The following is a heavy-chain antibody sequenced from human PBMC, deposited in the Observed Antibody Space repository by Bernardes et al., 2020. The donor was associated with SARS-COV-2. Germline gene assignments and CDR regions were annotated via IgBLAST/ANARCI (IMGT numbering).Heavy chain of an antibody. J-gene: IGHJ4*02. CDR2: ISGSGGST. V-gene: IGHV3-23*01. CDR3: AKDPFYDFWSGYYFDY. D-gene: IGHD3-3*01. CDR1: GFTFSSYA. Sequence: VESLFLSCAASGFTFSSYAMSWVRQAPGKGLEWVSAISGSGGSTYYADSVKGRFTISRDNSKNTLYLQMNSLRAEDTAVYYCAKDPFYDFWSGYYFDYWGQGTLVTVSS.